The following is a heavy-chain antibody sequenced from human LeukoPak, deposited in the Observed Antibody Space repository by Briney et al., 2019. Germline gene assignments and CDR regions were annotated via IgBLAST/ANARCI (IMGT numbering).Heavy chain of an antibody. J-gene: IGHJ4*02. D-gene: IGHD2-2*01. CDR3: AREFSTTFDY. V-gene: IGHV4-59*02. CDR2: IYYSGST. Sequence: SETLSLTCTVSGGSVSNKYWSWIRQPPGKGLEWIGYIYYSGSTNYNPSLKSRVTISVDTSKNQFSLKLSSVTAADTAVYYCAREFSTTFDYWGQGTLVTVSS. CDR1: GGSVSNKY.